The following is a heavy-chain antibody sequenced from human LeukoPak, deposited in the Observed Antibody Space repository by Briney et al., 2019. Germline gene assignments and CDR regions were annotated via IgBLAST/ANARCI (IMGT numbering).Heavy chain of an antibody. Sequence: SVKVSCKASGGTFSSYAIRWVRQGPGQGLELMGRIIPILGIANYAQKFQGRVTMTRDTSISTAYMELSRLRSDDTAVYYCATVNGGTGYYRFDYWGQGTLVTVSS. CDR3: ATVNGGTGYYRFDY. CDR2: IIPILGIA. J-gene: IGHJ4*02. CDR1: GGTFSSYA. V-gene: IGHV1-69*04. D-gene: IGHD3/OR15-3a*01.